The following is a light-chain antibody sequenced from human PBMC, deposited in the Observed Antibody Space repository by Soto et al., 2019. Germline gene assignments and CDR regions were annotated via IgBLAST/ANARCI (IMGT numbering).Light chain of an antibody. CDR1: SSDVGGYDF. CDR3: TSYTRSDIGV. J-gene: IGLJ3*02. Sequence: QSVLTQPASVSGSPGQSITISCTGTSSDVGGYDFVSWYQQRPGKAPKLIIYDVSNRPSGVSNRFSGSKSGNTVSLTISGLQAEDEADYYCTSYTRSDIGVFGGGTKLTVL. CDR2: DVS. V-gene: IGLV2-14*01.